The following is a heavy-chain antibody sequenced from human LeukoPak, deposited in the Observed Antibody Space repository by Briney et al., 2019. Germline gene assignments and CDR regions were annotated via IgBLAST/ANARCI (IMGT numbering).Heavy chain of an antibody. V-gene: IGHV5-51*01. J-gene: IGHJ3*01. D-gene: IGHD3-10*01. CDR3: ARHGSFGDAFDV. CDR2: PYPADSDT. CDR1: GYSFTTYW. Sequence: GESLKISCKGSGYSFTTYWIGWVRQMPGKRLEWMGVPYPADSDTRYSPSFQGQVTISADKSINTAYLQWSSLKASDTATYYCARHGSFGDAFDVWGQGTMVTVSS.